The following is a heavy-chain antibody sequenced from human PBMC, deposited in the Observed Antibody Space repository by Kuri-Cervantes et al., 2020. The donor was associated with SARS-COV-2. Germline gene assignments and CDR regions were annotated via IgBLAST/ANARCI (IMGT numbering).Heavy chain of an antibody. CDR3: TTDDSEESRDYGGT. V-gene: IGHV3-15*07. Sequence: GGSLRLSCTASGFTFINAWMTWVRQAPGKGLEWVGRIRSKTDGGTTDYAAPVKGRFTISRDDSKNTVYLHMNRLEIEDTAVYFCTTDDSEESRDYGGTWGQGTLVTVSS. J-gene: IGHJ5*02. CDR1: GFTFINAW. D-gene: IGHD4-17*01. CDR2: IRSKTDGGTT.